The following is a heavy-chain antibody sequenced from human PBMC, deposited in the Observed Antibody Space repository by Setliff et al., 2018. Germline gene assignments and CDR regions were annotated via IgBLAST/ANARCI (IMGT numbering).Heavy chain of an antibody. CDR3: AGLGLDYYDSSGYPTAAFDI. CDR1: GGTFSSYA. D-gene: IGHD3-22*01. CDR2: IIPIFGTA. J-gene: IGHJ3*02. Sequence: SVTVSCKASGGTFSSYAISWVRQAPGRGLEWMGGIIPIFGTANYAQKFQGRVTITTDESTSTAYMELSSLRSEDTAVYYCAGLGLDYYDSSGYPTAAFDIWGQGTMVTVSS. V-gene: IGHV1-69*05.